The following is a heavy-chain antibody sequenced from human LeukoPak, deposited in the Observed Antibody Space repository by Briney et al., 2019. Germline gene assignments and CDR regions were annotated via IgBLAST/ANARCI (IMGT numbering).Heavy chain of an antibody. CDR1: GFTFSSYG. Sequence: GRSLRLSCAASGFTFSSYGMHWVRQALGKGLEWVAVISYDGSNKYYADSVKGRFTISRDNSKNTLYLQMNSPRAEDTAVYYCAKEYSGYDFFDYWGQGTLVTVSS. CDR2: ISYDGSNK. V-gene: IGHV3-30*18. D-gene: IGHD5-12*01. J-gene: IGHJ4*02. CDR3: AKEYSGYDFFDY.